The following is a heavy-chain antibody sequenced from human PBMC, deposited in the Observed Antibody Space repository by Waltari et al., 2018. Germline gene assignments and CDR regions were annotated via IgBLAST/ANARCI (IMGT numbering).Heavy chain of an antibody. J-gene: IGHJ3*02. CDR2: IYHSGST. D-gene: IGHD6-19*01. Sequence: QVQLQESGPGLVKPSETLSLTCTVSGYSISSGYYWGWIRQPPGKGLEWIGSIYHSGSTYCNPSLKSRVTISVDTSKNQFSLKLSSVTAADTAVYYCARGLAFDIWGQGTMVTVSS. V-gene: IGHV4-38-2*02. CDR1: GYSISSGYY. CDR3: ARGLAFDI.